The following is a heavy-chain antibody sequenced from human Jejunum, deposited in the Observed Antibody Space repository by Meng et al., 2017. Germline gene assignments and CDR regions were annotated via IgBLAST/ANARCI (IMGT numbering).Heavy chain of an antibody. CDR1: GFTFSTYW. D-gene: IGHD1-26*01. Sequence: GGSLRLSCVASGFTFSTYWMSWVRQAPGKGLEWVARIKEDGSEKDYVDSVKGRFTISRDNAKNSLYLQLNSLRAEDTAVYYCARGGKMYGSYWGQGNLVTVSS. CDR2: IKEDGSEK. J-gene: IGHJ4*02. V-gene: IGHV3-7*01. CDR3: ARGGKMYGSY.